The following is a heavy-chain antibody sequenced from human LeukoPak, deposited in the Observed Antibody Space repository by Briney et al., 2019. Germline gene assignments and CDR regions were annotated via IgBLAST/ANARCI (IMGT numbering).Heavy chain of an antibody. Sequence: GGSLRLSCAASGFTFSSYSTNWVRQAPGKGLEWVSSISSSSSYIYYADSVKGRFTISRDNAKNSLYLQMNSLRAEDTAVYYCARVGDGYNFDYWGRGTLVTVSS. CDR1: GFTFSSYS. CDR2: ISSSSSYI. J-gene: IGHJ4*02. CDR3: ARVGDGYNFDY. D-gene: IGHD5-24*01. V-gene: IGHV3-21*01.